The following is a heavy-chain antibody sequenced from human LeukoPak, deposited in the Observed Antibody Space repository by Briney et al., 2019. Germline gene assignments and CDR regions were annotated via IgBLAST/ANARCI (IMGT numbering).Heavy chain of an antibody. CDR2: INPNSGGT. J-gene: IGHJ4*02. V-gene: IGHV1-2*02. D-gene: IGHD5-12*01. CDR3: ARDSGEVAPTIDY. Sequence: ASVEVSCKASGYTFTGCYMHWVRQAPGQGLEWMGWINPNSGGTSYSQKFQGRVTMTRDTSISTAYMDLSKLRSDDTAVYYCARDSGEVAPTIDYWGQGTLVTVSS. CDR1: GYTFTGCY.